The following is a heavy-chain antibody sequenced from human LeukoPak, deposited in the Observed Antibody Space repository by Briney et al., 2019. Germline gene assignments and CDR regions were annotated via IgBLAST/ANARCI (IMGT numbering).Heavy chain of an antibody. CDR3: AKTSLSDPSGHYYYMDV. D-gene: IGHD3-3*01. CDR1: GFSFRTYS. CDR2: IRFDGTSE. J-gene: IGHJ6*03. V-gene: IGHV3-30*02. Sequence: GGSLRLSCAAAGFSFRTYSMNWVRQAPGKGLEWVAFIRFDGTSEFYADSVKARFTISRDNSQNTVSLQLNNLRIEDTALYYCAKTSLSDPSGHYYYMDVWGKGTTVTVSS.